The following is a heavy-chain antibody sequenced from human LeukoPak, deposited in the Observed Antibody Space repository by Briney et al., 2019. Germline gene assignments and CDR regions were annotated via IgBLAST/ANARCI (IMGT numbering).Heavy chain of an antibody. CDR1: GGSFNRGSYY. J-gene: IGHJ6*03. CDR3: ARGRYYYMDV. CDR2: SYSCGNT. Sequence: SQTLSLTCTVSGGSFNRGSYYWNWFRQPAGKGLEWIGRSYSCGNTNYNPFLKSLVTISRDTSKKQFSLKVSSVTAADTAVYYCARGRYYYMDVWGKGTTVTVSS. V-gene: IGHV4-61*02.